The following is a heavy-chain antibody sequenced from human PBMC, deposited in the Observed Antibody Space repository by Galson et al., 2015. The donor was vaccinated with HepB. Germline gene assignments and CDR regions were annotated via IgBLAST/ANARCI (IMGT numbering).Heavy chain of an antibody. CDR2: IYSIGST. V-gene: IGHV3-66*01. CDR1: GFSVNSNY. CDR3: ARDKRWRGASDI. Sequence: SLRLSCAASGFSVNSNYMSWVRQAPGKGLEWVSVIYSIGSTYYADSVKGRFTISRDNSKNTLYLQMNSLRAEDTAVYYCARDKRWRGASDIWGQGTMVTVSS. D-gene: IGHD5-24*01. J-gene: IGHJ3*02.